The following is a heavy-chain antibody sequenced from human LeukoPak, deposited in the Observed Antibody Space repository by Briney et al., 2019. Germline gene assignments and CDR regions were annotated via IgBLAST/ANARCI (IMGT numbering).Heavy chain of an antibody. J-gene: IGHJ5*02. CDR3: ARELENPLGWFDP. CDR1: GFTFNRHG. D-gene: IGHD1-14*01. V-gene: IGHV3-33*01. CDR2: IWYDGSNK. Sequence: GRSLRLSCAASGFTFNRHGMHWVRQAPGKGLEWVAVIWYDGSNKYYADSVKGRFTISRDDSKNTLYLQMTSLRAEDTAVYYCARELENPLGWFDPWGQGTLVTVSS.